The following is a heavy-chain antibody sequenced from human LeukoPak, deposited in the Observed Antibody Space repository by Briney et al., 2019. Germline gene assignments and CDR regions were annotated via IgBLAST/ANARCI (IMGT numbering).Heavy chain of an antibody. J-gene: IGHJ3*02. CDR2: IGTDGSST. D-gene: IGHD4-23*01. V-gene: IGHV3-74*01. CDR1: GFTFSSYW. CDR3: ARDKYGGNSNAFDI. Sequence: PGGSLRLSCAASGFTFSSYWMHWVRQVPGKGLVWVSRIGTDGSSTTYADYVKGRFTISRDNAKNTLYLQMNSLRAEDTAVYYCARDKYGGNSNAFDIWGQGTLVTVPS.